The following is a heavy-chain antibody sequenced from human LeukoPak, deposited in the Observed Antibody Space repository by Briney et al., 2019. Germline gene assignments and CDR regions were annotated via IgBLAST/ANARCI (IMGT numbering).Heavy chain of an antibody. CDR3: AKFSSGMKGAFDI. CDR1: GFTFSSQS. CDR2: ISSSSSTI. Sequence: GGSLRLSCAASGFTFSSQSMNWVRQAPGKGLEGVSYISSSSSTIYYADSVKGRFTISRDNAKNSLYLQMNSLRAEDTALYYCAKFSSGMKGAFDIWGQGTMVTVSS. J-gene: IGHJ3*02. D-gene: IGHD6-19*01. V-gene: IGHV3-48*04.